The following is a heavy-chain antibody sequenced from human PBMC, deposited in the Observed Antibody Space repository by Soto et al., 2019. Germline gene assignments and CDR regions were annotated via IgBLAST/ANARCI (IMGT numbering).Heavy chain of an antibody. CDR2: IGTSGDT. V-gene: IGHV3-13*04. Sequence: EVQVVESGGGLVQPGGSLRLSCAASGFTFSRYDMHWVRQATGRGLEWVSGIGTSGDTYYAGSVKGRFTISRENAKNSVYLQMNSLRAGVTAVYYYARGALGFDPWGQGTLIAVSS. CDR1: GFTFSRYD. J-gene: IGHJ5*02. CDR3: ARGALGFDP. D-gene: IGHD6-6*01.